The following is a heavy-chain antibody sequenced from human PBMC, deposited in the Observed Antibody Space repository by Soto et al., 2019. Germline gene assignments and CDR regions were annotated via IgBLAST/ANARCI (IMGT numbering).Heavy chain of an antibody. Sequence: VQLVESGGGVVQPGRSLRLSCAASGFTFSSYAMHWVRQAPGKGLEWVAVISYDGSNKYYADSVKGRFTISRDNSKNTLYLQMNSLRAEDTAVYYCARKYCSGGSCYSDYWGQGTLVTVSS. J-gene: IGHJ4*02. CDR1: GFTFSSYA. CDR3: ARKYCSGGSCYSDY. CDR2: ISYDGSNK. V-gene: IGHV3-30-3*01. D-gene: IGHD2-15*01.